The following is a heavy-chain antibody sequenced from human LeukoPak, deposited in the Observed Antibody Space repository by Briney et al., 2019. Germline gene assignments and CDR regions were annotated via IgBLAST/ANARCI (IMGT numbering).Heavy chain of an antibody. CDR1: GFTFSSFA. V-gene: IGHV3-30*04. CDR3: AGSDTTGYSPREWDYWYFDL. CDR2: ISYDGSNK. D-gene: IGHD3-9*01. Sequence: GRSLRLSCAASGFTFSSFAMHWVRQAPGKGLEWVPVISYDGSNKFYADSVKGRFTISRDNAKNSLYLQMNSLRAEDTAVYYCAGSDTTGYSPREWDYWYFDLWGRGTLVTVSS. J-gene: IGHJ2*01.